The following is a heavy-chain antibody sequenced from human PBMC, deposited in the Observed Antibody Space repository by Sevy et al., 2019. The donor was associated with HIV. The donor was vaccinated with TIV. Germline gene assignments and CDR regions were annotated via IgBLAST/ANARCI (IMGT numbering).Heavy chain of an antibody. J-gene: IGHJ4*02. Sequence: GGSLILSCAASGFTFSRNGMHWVRQAPGKGLEWVAGIFYDGNYKYYADSVKGRFSISRDNSGNTLYVQMDSLRVEDTAVYYCAKESGSDWYFDYWGQGTLVTVSS. D-gene: IGHD2-21*01. CDR2: IFYDGNYK. CDR3: AKESGSDWYFDY. CDR1: GFTFSRNG. V-gene: IGHV3-33*06.